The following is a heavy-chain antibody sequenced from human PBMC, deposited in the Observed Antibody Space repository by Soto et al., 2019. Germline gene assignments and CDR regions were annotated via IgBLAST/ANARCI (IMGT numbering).Heavy chain of an antibody. CDR2: IFNSGTT. V-gene: IGHV4-31*02. J-gene: IGHJ4*02. CDR3: ALALGPTTGLDY. Sequence: QVQLQASGPGLVKPSQTLSLTCSVSGASTVSHYHWTWIRQPPGKGLEWMGYIFNSGTTFYNPSLTSRLSISIDTSGKQFSLELRSVTASDTAVYYCALALGPTTGLDYWGKGTLVTVSS. CDR1: GASTVSHYH. D-gene: IGHD1-26*01.